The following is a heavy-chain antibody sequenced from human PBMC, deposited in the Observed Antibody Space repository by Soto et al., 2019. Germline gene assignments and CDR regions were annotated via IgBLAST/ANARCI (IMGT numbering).Heavy chain of an antibody. D-gene: IGHD3-22*01. CDR2: IIPIFGTA. V-gene: IGHV1-69*01. J-gene: IGHJ3*02. CDR1: GGTFSSYA. Sequence: QVQLVQSGAEVKKPGSSVKVSCKASGGTFSSYAISWVRQAPGQGLEWMGGIIPIFGTANDAQKFQGRVTITADESTSTAYMELSSLRSEDTAVYYCARVLKGYYDSSGYAFDIWGQGTLVTVSS. CDR3: ARVLKGYYDSSGYAFDI.